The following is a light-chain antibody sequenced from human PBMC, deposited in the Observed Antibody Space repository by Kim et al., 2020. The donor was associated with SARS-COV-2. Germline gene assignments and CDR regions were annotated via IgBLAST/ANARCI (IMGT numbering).Light chain of an antibody. Sequence: QSLTISGTETSSAVGGYKYVSWYQQNPGKAPKLMIYDVSNRPSGVSNRFSGSKSGNTASLTISGLQAEDEADYYCSSYTSSSTNYVFGTGTKVTVL. CDR1: SSAVGGYKY. J-gene: IGLJ1*01. V-gene: IGLV2-14*03. CDR3: SSYTSSSTNYV. CDR2: DVS.